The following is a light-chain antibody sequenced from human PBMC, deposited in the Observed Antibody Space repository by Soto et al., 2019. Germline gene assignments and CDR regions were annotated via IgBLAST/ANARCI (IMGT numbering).Light chain of an antibody. CDR1: SNNVGGYNY. J-gene: IGLJ2*01. V-gene: IGLV2-11*01. CDR3: CSYAGTYTWI. CDR2: DVT. Sequence: QSVLTQPRSVSGSPGQSVTISCTGASNNVGGYNYVSWYQHHPGKVPQLIIYDVTKRPSGFPDRFSGAKSGNAASLTISGRQVEDEADYYGCSYAGTYTWIFGGGTKVTVL.